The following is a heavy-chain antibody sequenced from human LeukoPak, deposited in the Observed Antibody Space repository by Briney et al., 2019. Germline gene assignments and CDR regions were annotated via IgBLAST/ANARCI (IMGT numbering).Heavy chain of an antibody. CDR3: ARERDFWSGSSKFDP. CDR2: VNPNSGGT. Sequence: AASVKVSCKASGGTFSNYAISWVRQAPGQGLEWMGWVNPNSGGTNYAQKFQGRVTMTRDTSISTAYMELSRLRSDDTAVYYCARERDFWSGSSKFDPWGQGTLVTVSS. J-gene: IGHJ5*02. V-gene: IGHV1-2*02. D-gene: IGHD3-3*01. CDR1: GGTFSNYA.